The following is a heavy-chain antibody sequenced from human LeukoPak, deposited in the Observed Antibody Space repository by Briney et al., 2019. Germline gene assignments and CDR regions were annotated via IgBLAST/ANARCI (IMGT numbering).Heavy chain of an antibody. CDR1: GGSISSYY. CDR3: ARGQRGVGAQDY. J-gene: IGHJ4*02. V-gene: IGHV4-59*01. Sequence: SETLSLTCTVSGGSISSYYWSRIRQPPGKGLEWIGYIYYSGSTNYNPSLKSRVTISVDTSKNQFSLKLSSVTAADTAVYYCARGQRGVGAQDYWGQGTLVTVSS. CDR2: IYYSGST. D-gene: IGHD1-26*01.